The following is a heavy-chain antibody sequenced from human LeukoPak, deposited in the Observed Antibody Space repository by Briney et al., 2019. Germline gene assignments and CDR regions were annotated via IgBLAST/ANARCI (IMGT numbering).Heavy chain of an antibody. V-gene: IGHV3-7*05. CDR3: ARMGLALSTFARDWFDP. CDR1: GFTFSSYW. J-gene: IGHJ5*02. D-gene: IGHD2-2*01. CDR2: IKQDGSEK. Sequence: GGSLRLSCAASGFTFSSYWMSWVRQAPGKGLEWVANIKQDGSEKVYADSVKGRFTISRDNAENSLYLQMNSLRVEDTAVYFWARMGLALSTFARDWFDPWGQGTLVTVSS.